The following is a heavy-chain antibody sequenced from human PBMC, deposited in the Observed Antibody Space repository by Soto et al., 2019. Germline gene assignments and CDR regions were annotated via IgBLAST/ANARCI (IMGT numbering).Heavy chain of an antibody. V-gene: IGHV4-59*01. D-gene: IGHD5-18*01. CDR3: ARVSGYSYADAFDI. CDR2: IYYSGST. CDR1: GGSISSYY. Sequence: QVQLQESGPGLVKPSETLSLTCTVSGGSISSYYWSWIRQPPGKGLEWIGSIYYSGSTNYNPSLKSRVTISVDTSKNQFSLKLSSVTAADTAVYYCARVSGYSYADAFDIWGQGTMVTVSS. J-gene: IGHJ3*02.